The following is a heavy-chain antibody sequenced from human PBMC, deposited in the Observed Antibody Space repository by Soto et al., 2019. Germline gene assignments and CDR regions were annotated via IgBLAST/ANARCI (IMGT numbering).Heavy chain of an antibody. V-gene: IGHV1-69*01. CDR3: ARDVDLVTSNRRRGPFDI. CDR2: IVPLFGST. J-gene: IGHJ3*02. CDR1: GGTFSSYT. Sequence: QVQLVQSGAEVKKPGSSVKVSCKASGGTFSSYTFSWVRQAPGQGLEWMGGIVPLFGSTNNGEIFHGRLTITADESTTTVYMELTALTSDDTSVYFRARDVDLVTSNRRRGPFDIWCQGTLVTVSS. D-gene: IGHD3-9*01.